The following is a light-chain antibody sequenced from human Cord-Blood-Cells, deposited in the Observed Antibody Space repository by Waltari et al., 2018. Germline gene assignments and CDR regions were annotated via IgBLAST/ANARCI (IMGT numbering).Light chain of an antibody. CDR1: QSIGSY. Sequence: DIQMTQSPSSLSASVGDTVTITCRESQSIGSYLNWYQKKPGKAPKLLIYAASSLQSGVPSRFSGSGAATDFTLTISSLQPEDFATYYCQQSYSTTWTFGQGTTVEIK. CDR3: QQSYSTTWT. J-gene: IGKJ1*01. CDR2: AAS. V-gene: IGKV1-39*01.